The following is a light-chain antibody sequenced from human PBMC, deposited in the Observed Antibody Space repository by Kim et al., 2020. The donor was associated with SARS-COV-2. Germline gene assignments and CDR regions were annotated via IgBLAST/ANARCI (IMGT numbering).Light chain of an antibody. CDR3: QQSYSTPRDT. J-gene: IGKJ2*01. V-gene: IGKV1-39*01. Sequence: DIQMTQSPSSLSASVGDRVTITCRASQSISSYLYWYQQKPGKAPKLLIYAASSLQSGVPSRFSGSGSGTDFTLTISSLQPEDFATYYCQQSYSTPRDTFGQGTKLEI. CDR2: AAS. CDR1: QSISSY.